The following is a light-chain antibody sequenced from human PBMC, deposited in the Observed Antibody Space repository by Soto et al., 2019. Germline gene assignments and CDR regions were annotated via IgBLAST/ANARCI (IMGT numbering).Light chain of an antibody. Sequence: ELVLTQSPGTLSLSPGERATLSCRASQSVSSSYLAWYQQKPGQAPRLLIYGASSRATGIPDRFSGSGSGTDFTLTISRLEPEDLAVYYCHQYGSSPWTFGQGTKVEIK. J-gene: IGKJ1*01. V-gene: IGKV3-20*01. CDR3: HQYGSSPWT. CDR1: QSVSSSY. CDR2: GAS.